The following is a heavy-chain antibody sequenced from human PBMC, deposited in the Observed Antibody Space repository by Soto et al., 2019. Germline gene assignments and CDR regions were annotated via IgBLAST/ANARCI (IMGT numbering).Heavy chain of an antibody. CDR1: GFTVSSNY. V-gene: IGHV3-53*01. Sequence: PGGSLRLSCAASGFTVSSNYMSWVRQAPGKGLEWVSVIYNDGSTYYADSVKGRFTISRDNSKNTLYLQMNSLRAEDTAVYYCAKTSSSSWYKVYFDYWGQGIQVTVSS. D-gene: IGHD6-13*01. CDR2: IYNDGST. CDR3: AKTSSSSWYKVYFDY. J-gene: IGHJ4*02.